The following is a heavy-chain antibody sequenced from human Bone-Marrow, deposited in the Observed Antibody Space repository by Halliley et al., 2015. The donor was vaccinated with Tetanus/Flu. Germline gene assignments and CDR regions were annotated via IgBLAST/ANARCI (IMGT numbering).Heavy chain of an antibody. Sequence: PGKGREWMGIIDPGDSFTRYSPSFQGHVTISVDKSINTAYLHWTTLRASDSAIYYCARHVFHDYWGQGTLVTVSS. J-gene: IGHJ4*02. CDR2: IDPGDSFT. V-gene: IGHV5-51*01. CDR3: ARHVFHDY.